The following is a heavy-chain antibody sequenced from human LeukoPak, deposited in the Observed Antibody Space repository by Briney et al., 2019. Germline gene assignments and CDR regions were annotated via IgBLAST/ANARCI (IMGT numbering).Heavy chain of an antibody. J-gene: IGHJ4*02. CDR1: GFTFSNYN. D-gene: IGHD3-10*01. Sequence: GGSLRLSCAASGFTFSNYNMNWVRQAPGKELEWLSYISSSSRTIYYADSVKGRFTISRDNAKNSLYLQMNSLRAEDTAVYYCARDISSGSQLPDYWGQGTLVIVSS. CDR3: ARDISSGSQLPDY. CDR2: ISSSSRTI. V-gene: IGHV3-48*01.